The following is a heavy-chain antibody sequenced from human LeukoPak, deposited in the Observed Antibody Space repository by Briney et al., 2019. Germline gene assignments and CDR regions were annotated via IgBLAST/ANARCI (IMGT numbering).Heavy chain of an antibody. J-gene: IGHJ4*02. D-gene: IGHD1-26*01. Sequence: GGSLRLSCGASGFTFSDHYMDWVRQAPGKGPEWVGRTRKKVNSYTTEYAASVKGRFTISRDDSKNSLYLQLNSLKTEDTAVYYCVRVVGEAFFDYWGQGTLVTVSS. V-gene: IGHV3-72*01. CDR2: TRKKVNSYTT. CDR3: VRVVGEAFFDY. CDR1: GFTFSDHY.